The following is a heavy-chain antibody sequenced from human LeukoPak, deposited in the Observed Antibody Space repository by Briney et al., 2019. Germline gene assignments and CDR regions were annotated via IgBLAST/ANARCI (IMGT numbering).Heavy chain of an antibody. V-gene: IGHV4-4*07. CDR2: VYSSGST. D-gene: IGHD3-10*01. Sequence: SETLSLTCTVSGGSISSYYWSWIRQPAGKGLEWIGRVYSSGSTDYSSSLKSRVTMSIDTSKNQFSLKLTSVTAADTAVYYCARATEFTVVRGALDYWGQGTLVTVSS. CDR1: GGSISSYY. CDR3: ARATEFTVVRGALDY. J-gene: IGHJ4*02.